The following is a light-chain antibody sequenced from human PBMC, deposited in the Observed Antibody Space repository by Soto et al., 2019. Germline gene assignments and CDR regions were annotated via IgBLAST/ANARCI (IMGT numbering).Light chain of an antibody. Sequence: DIQMIQSPSTLSASVGDRITITCRASENILKFLAWYQQRSGSAPNLLIYAASDLESGVPSRFSGSGSGTEFTLTIDNLQPYDSATYYCQHYNTQSITFGGGTKVDVK. CDR1: ENILKF. V-gene: IGKV1-5*01. CDR3: QHYNTQSIT. J-gene: IGKJ4*01. CDR2: AAS.